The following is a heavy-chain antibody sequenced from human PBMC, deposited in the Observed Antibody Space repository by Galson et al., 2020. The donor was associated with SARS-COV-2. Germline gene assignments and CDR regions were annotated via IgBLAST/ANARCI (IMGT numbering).Heavy chain of an antibody. CDR1: GFTFRSYG. D-gene: IGHD1-26*01. J-gene: IGHJ3*02. CDR3: AKYSGSYERGAFDI. V-gene: IGHV3-30*18. CDR2: ISYDGSNK. Sequence: GESLKISCAASGFTFRSYGMHWVRQAPGKGLEWVAVISYDGSNKYYADSVKGRFTISRDNSKNTLYLQMNSLRAEDTAVYYCAKYSGSYERGAFDIWGQGKMVTVSS.